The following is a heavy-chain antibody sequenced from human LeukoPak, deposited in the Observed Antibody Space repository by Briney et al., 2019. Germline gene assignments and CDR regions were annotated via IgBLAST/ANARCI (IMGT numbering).Heavy chain of an antibody. Sequence: GGSLRLSCAASGFTFSSYGMHWVRQASGKGLEWVAFIRYDGSNKYYADSVKGRFTISRDNSKNTLYLQMNSLRAEDTAVYYCAKDPDYYDSSGYLDDAFDIWGQGTMVTVSS. J-gene: IGHJ3*02. CDR2: IRYDGSNK. V-gene: IGHV3-30*02. D-gene: IGHD3-22*01. CDR1: GFTFSSYG. CDR3: AKDPDYYDSSGYLDDAFDI.